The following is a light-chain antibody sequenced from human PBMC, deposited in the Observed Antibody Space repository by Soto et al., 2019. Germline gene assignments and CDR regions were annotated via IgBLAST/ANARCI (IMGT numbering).Light chain of an antibody. CDR1: QSVSSSY. CDR2: GAS. V-gene: IGKV3-20*01. J-gene: IGKJ2*01. Sequence: EIVLTQSPGTLSLSPGERATLSCRASQSVSSSYLAWYQQKPGQAPRLLIYGASSRATGIPDRFSGSGSGTDFTLTISRLEPEDLAVYFCQEYGNSSANTFGQGTKVEIK. CDR3: QEYGNSSANT.